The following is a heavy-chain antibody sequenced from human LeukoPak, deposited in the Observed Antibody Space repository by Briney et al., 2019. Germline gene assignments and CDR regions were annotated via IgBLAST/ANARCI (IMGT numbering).Heavy chain of an antibody. V-gene: IGHV3-7*01. J-gene: IGHJ1*01. Sequence: PGGSLRLSCEGSGFTFSNYWMGWVRQAPGKGLQWVANIKTDGSEKYYVDSVKGRFTISRDNAKNSLCLQMNSLRAEDTAVYYCATYSSLNRREFQFWGQGTLLTVSP. CDR2: IKTDGSEK. CDR1: GFTFSNYW. D-gene: IGHD3-22*01. CDR3: ATYSSLNRREFQF.